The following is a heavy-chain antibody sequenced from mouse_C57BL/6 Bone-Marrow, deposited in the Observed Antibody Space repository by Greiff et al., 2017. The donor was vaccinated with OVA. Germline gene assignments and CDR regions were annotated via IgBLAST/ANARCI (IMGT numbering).Heavy chain of an antibody. J-gene: IGHJ4*01. CDR3: ARNNDVHYYAMDY. CDR1: GFSLTSYA. Sequence: VQLVESGPGLVAPSQSLSITCTVSGFSLTSYAISWVRQPPGKGLEWLGVIWTGGGTNYNSALKSRLSISKDDSKSQVFLKMNSLQTDDTARYYCARNNDVHYYAMDYWGQGTSVTVSS. D-gene: IGHD2-3*01. V-gene: IGHV2-9-1*01. CDR2: IWTGGGT.